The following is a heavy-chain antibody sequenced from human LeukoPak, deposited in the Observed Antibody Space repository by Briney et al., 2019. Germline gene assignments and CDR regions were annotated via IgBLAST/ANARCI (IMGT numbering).Heavy chain of an antibody. CDR3: ARRKQQLAFDY. V-gene: IGHV4-39*01. J-gene: IGHJ4*02. CDR2: IYYSGST. CDR1: GGSISSSSYY. D-gene: IGHD6-13*01. Sequence: SETLSLTCTVPGGSISSSSYYWGWIRQPPGKGREWIGSIYYSGSTYYNPSLKSRVTISVDTSKNQFSLKLSSVTAADTAVYYCARRKQQLAFDYWGQGTLVTVSS.